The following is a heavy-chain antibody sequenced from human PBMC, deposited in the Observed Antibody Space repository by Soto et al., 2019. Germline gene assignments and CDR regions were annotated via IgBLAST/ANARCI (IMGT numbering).Heavy chain of an antibody. CDR1: GASIINYY. J-gene: IGHJ6*02. CDR2: VSNTATT. Sequence: PSETLSLTCTVSGASIINYYWAWIRQSPGEGLESIGYVSNTATTTYNPSLKNRVTISVDTSKNQFSLKLSSVTAADTAVYYCARAAYFPYYYYYGMDVWGQGTTVTVSS. V-gene: IGHV4-59*01. D-gene: IGHD2-21*01. CDR3: ARAAYFPYYYYYGMDV.